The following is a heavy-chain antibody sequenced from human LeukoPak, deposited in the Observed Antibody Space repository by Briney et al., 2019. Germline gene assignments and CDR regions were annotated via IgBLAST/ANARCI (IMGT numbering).Heavy chain of an antibody. CDR1: GFTFSSYA. CDR3: ASRATMPNDY. D-gene: IGHD5-12*01. Sequence: GESLRLSCAASGFTFSSYAMSWVRQAPGKGLERVSGISTSGGSTSYADSVKGRFTISRDNPRNTLYMQMNSLRAEDTAVYYCASRATMPNDYWGQGTLVTVSS. J-gene: IGHJ4*02. CDR2: ISTSGGST. V-gene: IGHV3-23*01.